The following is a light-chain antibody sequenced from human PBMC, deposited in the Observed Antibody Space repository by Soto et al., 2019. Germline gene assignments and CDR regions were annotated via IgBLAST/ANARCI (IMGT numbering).Light chain of an antibody. CDR3: QQYGGSPLVT. CDR2: GAS. J-gene: IGKJ4*01. V-gene: IGKV3-20*01. Sequence: ETLLTQSPGTLSLSPGERATLSCRASQSISSGYLAWYQQRPVQAPRLLISGASNRATGIPDRFRGSGSGTDFTLTISRLEPADFAVYYCQQYGGSPLVTFGGGTKVEIK. CDR1: QSISSGY.